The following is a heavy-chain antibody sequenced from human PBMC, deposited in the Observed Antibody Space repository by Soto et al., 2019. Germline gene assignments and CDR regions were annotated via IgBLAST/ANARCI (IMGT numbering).Heavy chain of an antibody. Sequence: PGGSLRLSCAASGFTFSSYSMNWVRQAPGKGLEWVAKIKQDGSEKYYVDSMKGRFTISRDNAKNSLYLQMNSLRAEDTAVYYCARDVSSLLGYYYGMDVWGQGTTVTVSS. CDR3: ARDVSSLLGYYYGMDV. CDR1: GFTFSSYS. V-gene: IGHV3-7*04. CDR2: IKQDGSEK. D-gene: IGHD2-15*01. J-gene: IGHJ6*02.